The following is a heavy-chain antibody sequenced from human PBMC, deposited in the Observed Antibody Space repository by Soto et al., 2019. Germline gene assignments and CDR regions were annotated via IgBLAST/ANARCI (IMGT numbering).Heavy chain of an antibody. V-gene: IGHV1-69*13. J-gene: IGHJ6*02. CDR3: ATLRYRSSTSCYDV. Sequence: SVKVSCKASGGTFSSYAISWVRQAPGQGLEWMGGIIPIFGTANYAQKFQGRVTITADESTSTAYMELSSLRSEDTAVYYCATLRYRSSTSCYDVWGQGTTVTVSS. D-gene: IGHD2-2*01. CDR2: IIPIFGTA. CDR1: GGTFSSYA.